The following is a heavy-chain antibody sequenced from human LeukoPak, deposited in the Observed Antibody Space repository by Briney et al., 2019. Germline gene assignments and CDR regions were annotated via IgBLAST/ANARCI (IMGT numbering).Heavy chain of an antibody. CDR2: INNNGGTT. D-gene: IGHD6-19*01. J-gene: IGHJ4*02. CDR1: GFTFSNYA. Sequence: PGGSLTLSCAAPGFTFSNYAMHWVRQAPGKGLEYVATINNNGGTTYFANAIQGRFTISIDNYNNMVHLQMGSMRVEDTAVYYCARDEAGYSSGWGEGTLVTVSS. CDR3: ARDEAGYSSG. V-gene: IGHV3-64*01.